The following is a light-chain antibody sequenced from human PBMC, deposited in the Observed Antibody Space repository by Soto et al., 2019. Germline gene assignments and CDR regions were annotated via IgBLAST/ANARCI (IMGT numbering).Light chain of an antibody. V-gene: IGKV3-20*01. Sequence: EIVLTQSPGTLSLSPGERATLSCRASQSVGRNYLGWYQQRPGQAPRLLIYDASQRATGIPDRFSGTASGTDFTLTISRLEPEDFAVYYCHQYASSPLTFGGGTNVETK. J-gene: IGKJ4*01. CDR2: DAS. CDR1: QSVGRNY. CDR3: HQYASSPLT.